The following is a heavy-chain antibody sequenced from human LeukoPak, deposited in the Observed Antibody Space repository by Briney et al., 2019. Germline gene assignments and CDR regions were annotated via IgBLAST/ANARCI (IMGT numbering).Heavy chain of an antibody. Sequence: SQTLSLTCTVSGGSISSGSYYWSWIRQPAGKGLEWIGRIYTSGSTNYNPSLKSRVTISVDTSKNQFSLKLSSVTAADTAVYYCAREWDSSGYLDYWGQGTLVTVSS. CDR2: IYTSGST. V-gene: IGHV4-61*02. CDR1: GGSISSGSYY. CDR3: AREWDSSGYLDY. D-gene: IGHD3-22*01. J-gene: IGHJ4*02.